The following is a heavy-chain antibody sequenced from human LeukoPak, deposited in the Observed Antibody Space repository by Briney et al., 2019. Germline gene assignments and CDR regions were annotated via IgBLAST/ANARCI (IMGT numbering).Heavy chain of an antibody. J-gene: IGHJ4*02. CDR1: GGTFSSYA. D-gene: IGHD3-10*01. CDR2: IIPIFGTA. Sequence: SVKVSCKASGGTFSSYAISWVRQAPGQGLEWMGGIIPIFGTANYAQKFQGRVTITADESTSTAYMELSSLGSEDTAVYYCASSGSGSYYLYYFDYWGQGTLVTVSS. CDR3: ASSGSGSYYLYYFDY. V-gene: IGHV1-69*13.